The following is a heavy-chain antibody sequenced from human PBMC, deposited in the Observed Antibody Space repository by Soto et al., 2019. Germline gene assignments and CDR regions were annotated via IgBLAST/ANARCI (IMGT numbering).Heavy chain of an antibody. Sequence: QVQLVQSGAEVKKPGASVKVSCKASGGTFSSYAISWVRQAPGQGLEWMGGIIPIFGTANYAQKFQGRVTITADEYTSKAEMELSSLRPEDQARYASARDLVEYRGSPWSKSYHYSGMDVWGQGTTVTAS. D-gene: IGHD6-6*01. CDR2: IIPIFGTA. CDR3: ARDLVEYRGSPWSKSYHYSGMDV. V-gene: IGHV1-69*12. J-gene: IGHJ6*02. CDR1: GGTFSSYA.